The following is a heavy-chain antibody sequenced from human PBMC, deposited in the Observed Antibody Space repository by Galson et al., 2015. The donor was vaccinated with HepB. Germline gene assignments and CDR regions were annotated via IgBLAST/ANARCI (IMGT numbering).Heavy chain of an antibody. V-gene: IGHV3-33*08. CDR3: ARESRIAAAGISVGFDY. J-gene: IGHJ4*02. CDR1: GFIFGSYW. Sequence: SLRLSCAASGFIFGSYWMSWVRQAPGKGLEWVAVIWYDGSNKYYADSVKGRFTISRDNSKNTLYLQMNSLRAEDTAVYYCARESRIAAAGISVGFDYWGQGTLVTVSS. D-gene: IGHD6-13*01. CDR2: IWYDGSNK.